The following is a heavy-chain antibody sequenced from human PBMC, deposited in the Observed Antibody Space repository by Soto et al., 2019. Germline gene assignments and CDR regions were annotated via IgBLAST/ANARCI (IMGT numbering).Heavy chain of an antibody. D-gene: IGHD3-3*01. CDR3: ARLGYYDFWSGRDNWFDP. V-gene: IGHV4-59*12. J-gene: IGHJ5*02. CDR2: IYYSGST. CDR1: GGSISSYY. Sequence: SETLSLTCTVSGGSISSYYWSWIRQPPGKGLEWIGYIYYSGSTNYNPSLKSRVTISVDTSKNQFSLKLSSVTAADTAVYYCARLGYYDFWSGRDNWFDPWGQGTLVTVS.